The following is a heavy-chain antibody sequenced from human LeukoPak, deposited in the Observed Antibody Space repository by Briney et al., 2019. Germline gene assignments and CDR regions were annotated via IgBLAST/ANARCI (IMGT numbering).Heavy chain of an antibody. CDR3: ARSASGSYSWYFDL. D-gene: IGHD1-26*01. CDR2: ISAYNGNT. V-gene: IGHV1-18*01. CDR1: GYTFTSYG. Sequence: EASVKVSCKASGYTFTSYGISWVRQAPGQGLEWMGWISAYNGNTNYAQKLQGRVTMTTDTSTSTAYMELRSLRSDDTAVYYCARSASGSYSWYFDLWGRGTLVTVSS. J-gene: IGHJ2*01.